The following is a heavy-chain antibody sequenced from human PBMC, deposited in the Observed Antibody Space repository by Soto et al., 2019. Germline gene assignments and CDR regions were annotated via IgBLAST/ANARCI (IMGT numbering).Heavy chain of an antibody. D-gene: IGHD3-10*01. J-gene: IGHJ4*02. Sequence: QVQLVESGGGVVQPGRSLRLSCAASGFTFSSYGMHWVRQAAGKGLEWVAVISYYGSNKYYADSVKGRFTISRDNSKNTLYLQMNSLRAEDTAVYYCAKDFLYYYGSWSYYGLLDYWGQGTLVTVSS. CDR1: GFTFSSYG. CDR2: ISYYGSNK. V-gene: IGHV3-30*18. CDR3: AKDFLYYYGSWSYYGLLDY.